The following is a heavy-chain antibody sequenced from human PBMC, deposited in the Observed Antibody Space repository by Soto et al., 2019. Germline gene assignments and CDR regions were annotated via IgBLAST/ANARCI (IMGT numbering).Heavy chain of an antibody. CDR1: GFTFTSSA. CDR3: AARYSSSWYESGFDP. V-gene: IGHV1-58*01. CDR2: IVVGSGNT. J-gene: IGHJ5*02. Sequence: SVKVSCKASGFTFTSSAVQWVRQARGQRLEWIGWIVVGSGNTNYAQKFQERVTITRDMSTSTAYMELSSLRSEDTAVYYCAARYSSSWYESGFDPWGQGTLVTVSS. D-gene: IGHD6-13*01.